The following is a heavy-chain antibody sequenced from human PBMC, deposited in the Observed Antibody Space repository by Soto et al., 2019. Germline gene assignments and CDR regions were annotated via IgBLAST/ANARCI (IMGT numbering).Heavy chain of an antibody. Sequence: EVQLVESGGGLVQPGGSLRLSCAASGFTFTTYWMSWVRQAPGKGLEWVANIKQDGSEKYYVDSVKGRFTISRDNAKNSLYLQMNSLRAEDTALYYCARVYPGSDWPYHYYGMDVWGQGTTVTVSS. CDR3: ARVYPGSDWPYHYYGMDV. CDR1: GFTFTTYW. V-gene: IGHV3-7*01. CDR2: IKQDGSEK. D-gene: IGHD6-19*01. J-gene: IGHJ6*02.